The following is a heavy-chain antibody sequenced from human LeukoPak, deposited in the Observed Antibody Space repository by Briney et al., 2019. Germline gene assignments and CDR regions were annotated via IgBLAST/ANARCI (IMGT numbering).Heavy chain of an antibody. V-gene: IGHV4-31*03. CDR1: GGSISSGGYY. CDR3: ARGKWELRWLDY. Sequence: SETLSLTCTVSGGSISSGGYYWSWIRQHPGKGLEWIGYIYYSGSTYYNPSLKSRVTISVDTSKNQFSLKLSSVTAADTAVYYCARGKWELRWLDYWGQGTLVTVSS. D-gene: IGHD1-26*01. CDR2: IYYSGST. J-gene: IGHJ4*02.